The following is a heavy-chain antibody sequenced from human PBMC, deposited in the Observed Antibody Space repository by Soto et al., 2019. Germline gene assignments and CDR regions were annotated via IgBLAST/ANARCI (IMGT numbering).Heavy chain of an antibody. Sequence: SETLSLTCTVSGDSISTRSNYWAWIRQPPGKGLEWIGKINHTGSTNYNPSLKSRVTISVDTSKNQSSLKLSSVTAADTAVYYCHRVRKRGAGAPQAFYYYGMDVWGQGTTVTVSS. J-gene: IGHJ6*02. CDR3: HRVRKRGAGAPQAFYYYGMDV. V-gene: IGHV4-39*07. CDR1: GDSISTRSNY. D-gene: IGHD3-3*02. CDR2: INHTGST.